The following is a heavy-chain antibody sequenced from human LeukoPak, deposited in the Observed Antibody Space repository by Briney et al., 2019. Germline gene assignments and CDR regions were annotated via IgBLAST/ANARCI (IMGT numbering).Heavy chain of an antibody. Sequence: GGSLRLSCAASGFTFSSYGMNWVRQAPGKGLEWVSYNGNYGNTIHYADSVKGRFTISRDNAKNSLYLQVNSLRAEDTAVYYCAREGDRGIAARDFDYWGQGTLVTVSS. J-gene: IGHJ4*02. CDR2: NGNYGNTI. CDR3: AREGDRGIAARDFDY. D-gene: IGHD6-6*01. CDR1: GFTFSSYG. V-gene: IGHV3-48*03.